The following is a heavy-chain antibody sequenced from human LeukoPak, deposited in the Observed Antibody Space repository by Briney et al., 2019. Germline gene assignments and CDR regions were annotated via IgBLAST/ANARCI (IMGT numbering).Heavy chain of an antibody. CDR2: ISSDGGII. CDR1: GFTFSSYS. V-gene: IGHV3-64*01. D-gene: IGHD2-15*01. Sequence: GGSLRLSCAASGFTFSSYSMHWVRQAPGKGLEYVSTISSDGGIIYYANSVKGRFTISRDNSKNMLYLQMGSLRAEDMAVYYCTRDAPDYWGGDICYSGGSNSGFDPWGQGTLVTVSS. J-gene: IGHJ5*02. CDR3: TRDAPDYWGGDICYSGGSNSGFDP.